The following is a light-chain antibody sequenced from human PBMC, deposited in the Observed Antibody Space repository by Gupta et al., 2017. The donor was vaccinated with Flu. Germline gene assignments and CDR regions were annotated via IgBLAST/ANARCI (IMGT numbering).Light chain of an antibody. J-gene: IGKJ1*01. CDR1: PSRVYSDGNTY. Sequence: DVVMTQSPLSLPVTLGQPASLSCRSSPSRVYSDGNTYLNWFQQRPGQSPRRLIYKGSNRDSGVPDRFSGSGSCSDFTLKIIRGEAADVVVYYCSQGEHWARTFGPGTKVEIK. CDR3: SQGEHWART. CDR2: KGS. V-gene: IGKV2-30*01.